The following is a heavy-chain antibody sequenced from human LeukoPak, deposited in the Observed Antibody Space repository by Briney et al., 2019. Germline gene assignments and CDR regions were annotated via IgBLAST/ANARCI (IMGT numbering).Heavy chain of an antibody. CDR1: GFTFSSYT. J-gene: IGHJ4*02. CDR3: VIVRGYFDSSGSDY. Sequence: GGSLRLSCSASGFTFSSYTIHWVHQAPGKGLEFVSAITNNGGNTYYADSVKGRFTISRDNSKNTVYLQMSSLRAEDTAVYYCVIVRGYFDSSGSDYWGQGTLVTVSS. CDR2: ITNNGGNT. D-gene: IGHD3-9*01. V-gene: IGHV3-64D*06.